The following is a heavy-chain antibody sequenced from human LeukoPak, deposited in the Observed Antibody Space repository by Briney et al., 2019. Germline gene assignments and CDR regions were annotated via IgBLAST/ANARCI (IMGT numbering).Heavy chain of an antibody. CDR3: AKDYGSGRQYYYYYYMDV. D-gene: IGHD3-10*01. CDR2: ISWDGGST. J-gene: IGHJ6*03. CDR1: GFTFDDYA. V-gene: IGHV3-43D*03. Sequence: PGRSLRLSCAASGFTFDDYAMHWVRQAPGKGLEWVSLISWDGGSTYYADSVKGRFTISRDNSKNSLYLQMNSLRAEDTALYYCAKDYGSGRQYYYYYYMDVWGKGTTVTVSS.